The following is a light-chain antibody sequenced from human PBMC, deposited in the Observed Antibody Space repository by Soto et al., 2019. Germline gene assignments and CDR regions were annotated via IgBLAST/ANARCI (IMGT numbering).Light chain of an antibody. CDR1: SSNIGSNN. J-gene: IGLJ1*01. CDR3: AAWDDGLLGQV. V-gene: IGLV1-47*02. CDR2: YDS. Sequence: QSALTQPPSVSGTPGQRVTVSCSGTSSNIGSNNVYWYQQVPGTAPKLLIFYDSQRPSGVPDRFSGSKSGTSASLATSGLRSEDEADYYCAAWDDGLLGQVFGTGTKVTVL.